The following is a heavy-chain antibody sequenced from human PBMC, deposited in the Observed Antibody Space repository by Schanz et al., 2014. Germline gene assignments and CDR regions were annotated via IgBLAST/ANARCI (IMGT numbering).Heavy chain of an antibody. D-gene: IGHD3-9*01. CDR2: ISSSGSYI. Sequence: VQLVESGGGLGKPGGSLRLSCEASEFTFSSYKMNWVRQAPGKGLEWVSSISSSGSYIHYADSVKGRFTITRDNAKNTLYLQMNSLRAEDTALYYCARDSGPYYDKSMDVWGQGTTVAVAS. CDR3: ARDSGPYYDKSMDV. CDR1: EFTFSSYK. J-gene: IGHJ6*02. V-gene: IGHV3-21*01.